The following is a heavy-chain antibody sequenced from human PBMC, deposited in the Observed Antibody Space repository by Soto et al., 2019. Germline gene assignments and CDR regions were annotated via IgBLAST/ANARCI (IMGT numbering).Heavy chain of an antibody. Sequence: QVQLVQPGAEVRKPGASVKVSCKASGDTFTNFDFNWVRQATGQGLEWIGWMRANSGDTGHAQKFQGRVSMTRDTSMSPAYMELSSLRAEDTAMYYCARYIYGQGFKAWGQGTLVFVSS. D-gene: IGHD3-3*02. J-gene: IGHJ5*02. V-gene: IGHV1-8*01. CDR3: ARYIYGQGFKA. CDR1: GDTFTNFD. CDR2: MRANSGDT.